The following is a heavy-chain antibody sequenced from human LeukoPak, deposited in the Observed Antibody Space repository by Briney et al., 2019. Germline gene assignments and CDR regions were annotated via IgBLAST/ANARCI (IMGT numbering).Heavy chain of an antibody. CDR3: AKDMDGADYYDSSGPFDY. CDR1: GYTFTGYY. Sequence: ASVKVSCKASGYTFTGYYMHWVRQAPGQGLEWMGWINPNSGGTNYAQKFQGRVTMTRDTSISTAYMELSRLRAEDTALYYCAKDMDGADYYDSSGPFDYWGQGTLVTVSS. J-gene: IGHJ4*02. D-gene: IGHD3-22*01. V-gene: IGHV1-2*02. CDR2: INPNSGGT.